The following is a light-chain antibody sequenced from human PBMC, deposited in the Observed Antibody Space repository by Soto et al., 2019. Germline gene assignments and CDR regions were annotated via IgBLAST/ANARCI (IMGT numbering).Light chain of an antibody. J-gene: IGLJ2*01. CDR1: SADVGGYNY. CDR2: EVS. Sequence: QSALTQPASVSGSPGQSITISCTGTSADVGGYNYVSWYQQHPDKAPKVMIYEVSNRPSGVSNRFSGSKSGNTASLTISGLQAEDEADYYCSSYTGSGTVFGGGTKVTVL. CDR3: SSYTGSGTV. V-gene: IGLV2-14*01.